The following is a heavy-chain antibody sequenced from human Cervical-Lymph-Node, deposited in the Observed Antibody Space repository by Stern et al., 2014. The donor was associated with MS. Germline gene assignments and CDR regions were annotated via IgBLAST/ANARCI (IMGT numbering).Heavy chain of an antibody. Sequence: VQLVQSGAEVTKPWSSVKVSCKASGGTFSKFPSSWVRQAPGQGLEWMGGIFPVLGPPTHAQEFRGRVTITADVSTSTVYMELSSLRSDDTAVYYCALSSETSDRWYSLGYDLWGQGTLVTVSS. CDR1: GGTFSKFP. J-gene: IGHJ5*02. V-gene: IGHV1-69*01. CDR3: ALSSETSDRWYSLGYDL. CDR2: IFPVLGPP. D-gene: IGHD6-13*01.